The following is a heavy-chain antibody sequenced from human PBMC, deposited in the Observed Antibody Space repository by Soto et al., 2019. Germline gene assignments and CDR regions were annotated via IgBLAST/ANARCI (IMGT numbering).Heavy chain of an antibody. V-gene: IGHV6-1*01. CDR3: ARGRSSSFDC. Sequence: SQTLSLTCDISGDSVFSNGIAWNWIRQSPSRGLEWLGRTYYKSRWYNDYAVSVKSRLIVNLDTSKNQFSLRLNSVTAEDTAVYDCARGRSSSFDCWGQGTLVTLSS. CDR2: TYYKSRWYN. J-gene: IGHJ4*02. CDR1: GDSVFSNGIA. D-gene: IGHD6-13*01.